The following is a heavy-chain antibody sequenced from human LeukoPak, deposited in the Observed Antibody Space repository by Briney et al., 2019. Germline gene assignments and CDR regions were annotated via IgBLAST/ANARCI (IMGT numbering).Heavy chain of an antibody. CDR1: GYTFTAYY. CDR2: INPNTAVI. J-gene: IGHJ4*02. D-gene: IGHD4-4*01. V-gene: IGHV1-2*02. Sequence: ASVKVSCKASGYTFTAYYMHWVRQAPGQGLEWMGWINPNTAVINYAPKFQGRVTMTRATSISTAYMELSSLTSDDTAVYYCARDWGEGTVTLAFDYWGQGTLVTVSS. CDR3: ARDWGEGTVTLAFDY.